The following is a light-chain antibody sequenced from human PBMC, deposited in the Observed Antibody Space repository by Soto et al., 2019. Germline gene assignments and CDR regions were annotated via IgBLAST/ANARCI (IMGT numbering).Light chain of an antibody. Sequence: EIVLIQSPGTLSLSPGEGATLSCRASQSVRTTSLAWYQQRPGQPPRLLIYGASFRATGIPDRFSGSGSGTDFTLTISRLEPEDFAVYYCQQYGSSLRTFGQGTKVEIK. J-gene: IGKJ1*01. CDR1: QSVRTTS. V-gene: IGKV3-20*01. CDR3: QQYGSSLRT. CDR2: GAS.